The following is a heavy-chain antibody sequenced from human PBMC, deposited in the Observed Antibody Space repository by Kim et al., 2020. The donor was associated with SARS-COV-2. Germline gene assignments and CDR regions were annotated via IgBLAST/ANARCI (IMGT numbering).Heavy chain of an antibody. CDR3: ARGHTSSWYMGYFQY. CDR2: ISYGSTYT. V-gene: IGHV3-11*05. CDR1: GFTFSDYY. D-gene: IGHD6-13*01. J-gene: IGHJ1*01. Sequence: GGSLRLSCEASGFTFSDYYMAWIRQAPGKGLEWISYISYGSTYTDYAESVKGRFTISRDNAKNSLYLHMNSLGVEDTAVYYCARGHTSSWYMGYFQYWGQGTLVTVSS.